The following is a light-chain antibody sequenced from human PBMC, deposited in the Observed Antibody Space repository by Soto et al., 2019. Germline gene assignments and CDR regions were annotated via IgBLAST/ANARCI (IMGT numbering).Light chain of an antibody. CDR3: SSYAASNNFYFV. Sequence: QSALTQPPSASGSPVQSVTISCTGTSSDVGGYNYVSRYQQYPGRAPKLMIYEVTKRPSGVPDRFSGSKSGNTASLTVSGLQAEDEADYDWSSYAASNNFYFVFGGGTQLTVL. V-gene: IGLV2-8*01. J-gene: IGLJ3*02. CDR1: SSDVGGYNY. CDR2: EVT.